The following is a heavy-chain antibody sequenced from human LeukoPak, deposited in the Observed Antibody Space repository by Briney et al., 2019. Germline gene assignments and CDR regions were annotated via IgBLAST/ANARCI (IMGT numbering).Heavy chain of an antibody. CDR1: GFTFSNAW. D-gene: IGHD2-15*01. J-gene: IGHJ4*02. CDR3: TTVLGYCSGGSCYSGY. Sequence: GGSLRLSCAASGFTFSNAWMSWVRQAPGKGLEWVGRIKSKTDGGTTDYAAPVKGGFTISRDDSKNTLYLQMNSLKTEDTAVYYCTTVLGYCSGGSCYSGYWGQGTLVTVSS. CDR2: IKSKTDGGTT. V-gene: IGHV3-15*01.